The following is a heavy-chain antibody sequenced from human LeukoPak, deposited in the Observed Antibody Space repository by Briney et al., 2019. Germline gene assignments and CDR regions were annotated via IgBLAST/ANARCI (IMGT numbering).Heavy chain of an antibody. V-gene: IGHV4-59*08. CDR3: ARLGKRDGSTWLDS. CDR2: VYYSGST. J-gene: IGHJ4*02. D-gene: IGHD6-13*01. Sequence: SETLSLTCTVSVGSINFFYWSWIRQAPGQGLEWIGYVYYSGSTNYNPSLESRVTISVDLSKNQFSLKLTSVTAADTAVYYCARLGKRDGSTWLDSWGQGTLVSVSS. CDR1: VGSINFFY.